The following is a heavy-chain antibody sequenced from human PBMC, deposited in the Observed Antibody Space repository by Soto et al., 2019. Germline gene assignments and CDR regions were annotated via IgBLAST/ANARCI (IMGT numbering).Heavy chain of an antibody. V-gene: IGHV1-18*01. J-gene: IGHJ4*02. CDR2: ISAYNGDT. CDR3: VRDHDRTPDY. D-gene: IGHD1-1*01. CDR1: AYTFTSYG. Sequence: ASVKVSCKASAYTFTSYGISLVRQAPGQGLEWMGWISAYNGDTNYAQRFQGRVTMTTDTSTSTAYMELRSLRSDDTAVYYCVRDHDRTPDYWGQGTLVTVSS.